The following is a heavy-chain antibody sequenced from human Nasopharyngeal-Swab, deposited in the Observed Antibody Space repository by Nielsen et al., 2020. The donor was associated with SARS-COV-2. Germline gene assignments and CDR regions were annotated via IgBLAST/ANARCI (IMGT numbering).Heavy chain of an antibody. Sequence: ETLSLTCTVSGGSISSSSYYWGWIRQPPGKGLEWIGSIYYSGSTYYNPSLKSRVTISVDTSKNQFSLKLSSVTAADTAVYYCARESSSWYPFDYWGQGTLVTVSS. D-gene: IGHD6-13*01. CDR3: ARESSSWYPFDY. CDR2: IYYSGST. CDR1: GGSISSSSYY. V-gene: IGHV4-39*07. J-gene: IGHJ4*02.